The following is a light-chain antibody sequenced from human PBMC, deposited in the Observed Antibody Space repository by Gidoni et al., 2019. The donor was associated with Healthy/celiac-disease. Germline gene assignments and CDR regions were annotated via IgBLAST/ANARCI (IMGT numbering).Light chain of an antibody. V-gene: IGKV3-11*01. J-gene: IGKJ4*01. CDR3: QQRSNWLLT. Sequence: EIVLTQSPATLSLSPGERATLSCRASQSVSSYLAWYQQKPGQAPRPLIYDASNRATGIPARFSGSGSGTDFTLTISSLEPEDFAVYYCQQRSNWLLTFGGXTKVEIK. CDR2: DAS. CDR1: QSVSSY.